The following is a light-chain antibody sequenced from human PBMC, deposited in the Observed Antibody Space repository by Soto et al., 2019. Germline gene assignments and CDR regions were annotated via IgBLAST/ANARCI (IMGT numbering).Light chain of an antibody. V-gene: IGKV3-20*01. J-gene: IGKJ5*01. CDR2: GAS. CDR3: QQSGSSPLIS. Sequence: VLTQSPGTLSLSPGESATLSCRASQTVSITYLTWYQQKPGQAPRLLIFGASKRATGIPDRFSGSGSGRDFTLNISGLEPEDFAVYYCQQSGSSPLISFGQGTRLEIK. CDR1: QTVSITY.